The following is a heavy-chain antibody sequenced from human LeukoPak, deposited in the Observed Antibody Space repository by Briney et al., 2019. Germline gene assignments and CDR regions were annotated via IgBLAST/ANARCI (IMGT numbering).Heavy chain of an antibody. V-gene: IGHV5-51*01. CDR3: ARHGYSSAWYGQVWFDP. CDR2: IYPDDSDT. Sequence: PGESLQISCKGSGYTFSNFWIGWVRQMPGKGREWMGVIYPDDSDTRYSPSFQGQVTISADKSINTAYLQWSSLKASDTAIYYCARHGYSSAWYGQVWFDPWGQGTLVTVSS. J-gene: IGHJ5*02. CDR1: GYTFSNFW. D-gene: IGHD6-19*01.